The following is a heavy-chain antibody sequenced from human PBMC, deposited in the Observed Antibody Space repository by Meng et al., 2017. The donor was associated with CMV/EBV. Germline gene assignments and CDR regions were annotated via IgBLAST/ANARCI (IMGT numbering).Heavy chain of an antibody. CDR1: GYSISSGYY. J-gene: IGHJ4*02. CDR3: ARGTPGPWELLIEYYFDY. D-gene: IGHD1-26*01. Sequence: SETLSLTCTVSGYSISSGYYWGWIRQPPGKGLEWIGSIYHSGSTYYNPSLKSRVTISVGTSKNQFSLKLSSVTAADTAVYYCARGTPGPWELLIEYYFDYWGQGTLVTVSS. CDR2: IYHSGST. V-gene: IGHV4-38-2*02.